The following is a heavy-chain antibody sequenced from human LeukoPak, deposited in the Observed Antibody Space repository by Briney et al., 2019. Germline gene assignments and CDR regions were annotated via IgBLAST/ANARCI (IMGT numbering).Heavy chain of an antibody. Sequence: PGGSLRLSCAASGFTFSSYSMNWVRQAPGKGLEWVSSISSSSSYIYYADSVKGRFTISRDNAKNSLYLQMNSLRAEDTAVSYCARALVDIVATTLTSNRDAFDIWGQGTMVTVSS. CDR1: GFTFSSYS. J-gene: IGHJ3*02. D-gene: IGHD5-12*01. CDR3: ARALVDIVATTLTSNRDAFDI. CDR2: ISSSSSYI. V-gene: IGHV3-21*01.